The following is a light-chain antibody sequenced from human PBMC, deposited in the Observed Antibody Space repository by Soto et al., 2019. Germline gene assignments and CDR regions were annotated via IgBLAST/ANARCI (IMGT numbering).Light chain of an antibody. CDR2: WAY. Sequence: DIVMTQSPDSLAVSLGESATINCKSSQSVLYSSNNKNYLAWYQQKPGQPPKLLIYWAYTRESGVPDRFSCSGSGTDFTLTISSLQAEDVAVYYCQQYYSTPQTFGQGTKVEIK. J-gene: IGKJ1*01. CDR3: QQYYSTPQT. CDR1: QSVLYSSNNKNY. V-gene: IGKV4-1*01.